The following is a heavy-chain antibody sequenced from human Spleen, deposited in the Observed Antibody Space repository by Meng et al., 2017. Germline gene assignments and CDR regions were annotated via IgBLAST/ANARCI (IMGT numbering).Heavy chain of an antibody. CDR3: ARERIERGYSGYDFYYYYYGMDV. V-gene: IGHV4-59*01. CDR1: GGSISSYY. Sequence: SETLSLTCTVSGGSISSYYWSWIRQPPGKGLEWIGYIYYSGSTNYNPSLKSRVTISVDTSKNQFSLKLSSVTAADTAVYYCARERIERGYSGYDFYYYYYGMDVWGQETTVTVSS. D-gene: IGHD5-12*01. CDR2: IYYSGST. J-gene: IGHJ6*02.